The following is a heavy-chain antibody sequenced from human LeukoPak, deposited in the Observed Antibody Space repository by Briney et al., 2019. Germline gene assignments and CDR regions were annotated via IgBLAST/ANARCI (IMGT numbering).Heavy chain of an antibody. CDR1: GFTFDDYA. V-gene: IGHV3-9*01. D-gene: IGHD1-7*01. CDR3: AKDISGGGAQYSWNYDYFDY. J-gene: IGHJ4*02. Sequence: PGGSLRLSCAASGFTFDDYAMHWVRQAPGKGLEWVSGISWNSGSIGYADSVKGRFTISRDNAKNSLYLQMNSLRAEDTALYYCAKDISGGGAQYSWNYDYFDYWGQGTLVTVSS. CDR2: ISWNSGSI.